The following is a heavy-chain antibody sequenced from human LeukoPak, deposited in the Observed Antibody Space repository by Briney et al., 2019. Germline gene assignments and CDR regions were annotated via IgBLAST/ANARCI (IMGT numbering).Heavy chain of an antibody. Sequence: ASVKGSCKASGYTFTSYYMHWVRQAPGQGLEWMGIINPSGGSTSYAQKFQGRVTMTRDTSTSTVHMELSSLRSEDTAVYYCARDGRYCSSTSCYDNWFDPWGQGTLVTVSS. CDR1: GYTFTSYY. J-gene: IGHJ5*02. CDR2: INPSGGST. D-gene: IGHD2-2*01. CDR3: ARDGRYCSSTSCYDNWFDP. V-gene: IGHV1-46*01.